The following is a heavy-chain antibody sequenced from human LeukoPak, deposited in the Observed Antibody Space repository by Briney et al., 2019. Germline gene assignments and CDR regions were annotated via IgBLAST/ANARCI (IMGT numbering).Heavy chain of an antibody. J-gene: IGHJ4*02. CDR2: IYPRGNT. V-gene: IGHV4-30-2*01. CDR1: GASISSGSYS. CDR3: ARFSPRAMGNYLDF. Sequence: SQTLSLTCAVSGASISSGSYSWSWIRQPPGKGLGGFGYIYPRGNTYYNPSLKSRLILSLDKSANQFSLNLSSVTAADTAVYYCARFSPRAMGNYLDFWGQGTLVTVSS. D-gene: IGHD7-27*01.